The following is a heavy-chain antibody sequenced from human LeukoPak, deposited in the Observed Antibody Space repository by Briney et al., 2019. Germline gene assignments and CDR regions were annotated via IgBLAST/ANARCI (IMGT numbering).Heavy chain of an antibody. CDR1: GYTLTELS. J-gene: IGHJ4*02. V-gene: IGHV1-24*01. Sequence: GASVKVSCKVSGYTLTELSMHWVRQAPGKGLEWMGGFDPEDGETIYAQKFQGRVTMTEDTSTDTAYMELSSLRSEDTAVYYCATALPRPVVAATRSVWDYWGQGTLVTVSS. D-gene: IGHD2-15*01. CDR3: ATALPRPVVAATRSVWDY. CDR2: FDPEDGET.